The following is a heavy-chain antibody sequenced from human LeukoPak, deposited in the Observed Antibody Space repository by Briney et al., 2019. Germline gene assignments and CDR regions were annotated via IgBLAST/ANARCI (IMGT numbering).Heavy chain of an antibody. D-gene: IGHD5-12*01. CDR2: INPSGGST. J-gene: IGHJ4*02. CDR3: ARVVYIVATFDY. CDR1: GYTFTSYY. V-gene: IGHV1-46*01. Sequence: GASVKVSCKASGYTFTSYYMHWVRQAPGQGLEWMGIINPSGGSTNYAQKFQGRVTMTRDTSMSTVYMELSSLRSEDTAVYYCARVVYIVATFDYWGQGTLVTVSS.